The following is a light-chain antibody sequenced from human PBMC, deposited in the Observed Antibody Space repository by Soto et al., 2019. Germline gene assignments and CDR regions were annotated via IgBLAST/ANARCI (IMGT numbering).Light chain of an antibody. CDR1: QSVSTN. Sequence: LTQSPATLSFYHVSGATPPCRHSQSVSTNLAWYQCKPGQAPRLLIYSASIRATGIPARFSGSGSGTEFTLTISSLQSEDSAVYFCQQYNNWPPITFGQGTRLEI. J-gene: IGKJ5*01. CDR3: QQYNNWPPIT. V-gene: IGKV3-15*01. CDR2: SAS.